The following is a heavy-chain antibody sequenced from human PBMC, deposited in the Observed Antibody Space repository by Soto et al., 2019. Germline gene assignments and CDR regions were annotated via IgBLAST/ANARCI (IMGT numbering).Heavy chain of an antibody. CDR1: GFTFSNYW. CDR2: LNSDGSGT. Sequence: EVQLVESGGGLVQPGTSLRLSCAASGFTFSNYWMHWVRQAPGKGLVWVSRLNSDGSGTSYADSVKGRFTISRDNAKNTLYLQMNSLRAEDTAVYYRAKGGGKTIDYWGQGTLVTVSS. CDR3: AKGGGKTIDY. J-gene: IGHJ4*02. D-gene: IGHD2-15*01. V-gene: IGHV3-74*01.